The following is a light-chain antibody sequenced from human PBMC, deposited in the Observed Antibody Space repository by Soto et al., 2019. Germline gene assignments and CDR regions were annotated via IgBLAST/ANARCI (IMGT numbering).Light chain of an antibody. CDR2: DAS. CDR1: ENVRTC. V-gene: IGKV3-11*01. J-gene: IGKJ5*01. CDR3: QRRSNWPDA. Sequence: EVVLTQSPATLSLSPWERATLSYRASENVRTCVDWYQQKPCQAPRLLIYDASKRATGIPTRFSGSGSGTDFTLTISSLQPEDFAVYYCQRRSNWPDAFGQGTRLEI.